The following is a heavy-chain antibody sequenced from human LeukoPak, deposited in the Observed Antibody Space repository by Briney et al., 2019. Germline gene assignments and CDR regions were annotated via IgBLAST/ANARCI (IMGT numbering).Heavy chain of an antibody. D-gene: IGHD2-21*01. V-gene: IGHV3-23*01. J-gene: IGHJ4*02. CDR1: GFSCSSYP. CDR2: ISGSGGST. CDR3: AGGGQTDCYDATDY. Sequence: WGSLRLSCAASGFSCSSYPMSWVRQAQGKGLEWVSGISGSGGSTYYADSVKGRFTISRENSKNTLYLPTNSLRADDTAVYYCAGGGQTDCYDATDYWGQGTLVTVSS.